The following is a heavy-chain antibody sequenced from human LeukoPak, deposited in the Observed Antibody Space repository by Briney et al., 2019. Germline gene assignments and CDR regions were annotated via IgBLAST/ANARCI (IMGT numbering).Heavy chain of an antibody. D-gene: IGHD4-11*01. CDR1: GYPFTSYD. V-gene: IGHV1-18*01. CDR2: ISAYNGNT. J-gene: IGHJ4*02. Sequence: ASVKVSCKASGYPFTSYDINWVRQATGQGLEWMGWISAYNGNTNYAQKLQGRVTMTTDTSTSTAYMELRSLRSDDTAVYYCARERPHDYSNYGGDYWGQGTLVTVSS. CDR3: ARERPHDYSNYGGDY.